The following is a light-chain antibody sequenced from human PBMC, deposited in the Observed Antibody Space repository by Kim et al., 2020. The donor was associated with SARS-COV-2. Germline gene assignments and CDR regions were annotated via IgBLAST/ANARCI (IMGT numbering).Light chain of an antibody. CDR2: GAS. CDR3: QQYNKWPLT. Sequence: ILMTQSPATLSMSPGERATLSCRASQSISNNIAWYQQKPGQAPRLLIYGASTRATGIPARFTGGGSGTDFTLTSSSLQSEDSAVYYCQQYNKWPLTFGGGTKVDIK. CDR1: QSISNN. J-gene: IGKJ4*01. V-gene: IGKV3-15*01.